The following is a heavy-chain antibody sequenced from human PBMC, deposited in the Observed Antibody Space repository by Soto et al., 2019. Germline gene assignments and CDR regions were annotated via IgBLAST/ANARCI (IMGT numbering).Heavy chain of an antibody. CDR3: ARVLGRTGYYYYGMDV. CDR1: VYTCTCYY. V-gene: IGHV1-2*07. J-gene: IGHJ6*02. D-gene: IGHD1-26*01. Sequence: ASVNVSFKSCVYTCTCYYMHVVRQAPGQGLECMGWINPNSGGTNYAHKFHGRVTMTRYTSISTAYIELIRLRSDDTAVYYCARVLGRTGYYYYGMDVWGQGTTVTVSS. CDR2: INPNSGGT.